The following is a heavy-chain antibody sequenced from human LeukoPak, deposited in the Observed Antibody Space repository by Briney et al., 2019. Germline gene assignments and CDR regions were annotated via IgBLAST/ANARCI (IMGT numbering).Heavy chain of an antibody. CDR1: GYTFTSYG. Sequence: GASVKVSCKASGYTFTSYGISWVRQAPGQGLEWMGRINPNSGGTNYAQKFQGRVTMTRDTSISTAYMELSRLRSDDTAVYYCAKRDSSSSAALWYWGQGTLVTVSS. J-gene: IGHJ4*02. CDR3: AKRDSSSSAALWY. CDR2: INPNSGGT. V-gene: IGHV1-2*06. D-gene: IGHD6-6*01.